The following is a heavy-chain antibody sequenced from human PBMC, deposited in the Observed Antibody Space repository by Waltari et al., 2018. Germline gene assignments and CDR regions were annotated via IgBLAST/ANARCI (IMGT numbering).Heavy chain of an antibody. CDR1: HFYIRTGSY. V-gene: IGHV4-38-2*02. Sequence: QVQLQESGPGLVTPSAPLSLTCAVSHFYIRTGSYWGWIRQPPGKGLEWIGSMYYRGTTYYNPSLKGRVTISVDTSKNNLFLNLNSVTAADTAVYYCARDVEGDGVLYGSPRRFDYWGQGILVTVSS. J-gene: IGHJ4*02. CDR3: ARDVEGDGVLYGSPRRFDY. D-gene: IGHD3-10*01. CDR2: MYYRGTT.